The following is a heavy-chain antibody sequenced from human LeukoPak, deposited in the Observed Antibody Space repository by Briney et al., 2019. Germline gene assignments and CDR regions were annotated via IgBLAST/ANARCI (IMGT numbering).Heavy chain of an antibody. V-gene: IGHV3-21*01. CDR3: ARDTSYYYYDGMDV. Sequence: GGSLRLSCAASGFTFSSYTMNWVRQAPGKGLEWVSSISSSSSFIYYADSIKGRFTISSDNAKNSLYLQMNSLRAEDTAVYYCARDTSYYYYDGMDVWGQGTTVTVSS. J-gene: IGHJ6*02. CDR2: ISSSSSFI. CDR1: GFTFSSYT.